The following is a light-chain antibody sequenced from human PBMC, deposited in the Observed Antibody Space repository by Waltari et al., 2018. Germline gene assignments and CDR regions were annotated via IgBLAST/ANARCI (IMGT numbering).Light chain of an antibody. CDR2: WAS. Sequence: DIVMTQSPDSLAVSLGERVTINCKSSQSVLYSSNSQNYLAWYQQKPGQPPKLLIYWASARESGVPDRFSGSESGTDFTLTISSLQAEDVAVYYCQQYYDIPWTFGQGTKVEIK. V-gene: IGKV4-1*01. CDR1: QSVLYSSNSQNY. CDR3: QQYYDIPWT. J-gene: IGKJ1*01.